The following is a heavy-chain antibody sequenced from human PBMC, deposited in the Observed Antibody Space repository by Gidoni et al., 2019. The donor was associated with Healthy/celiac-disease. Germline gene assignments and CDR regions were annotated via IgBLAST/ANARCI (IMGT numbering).Heavy chain of an antibody. V-gene: IGHV3-33*08. CDR3: ARDRGSGTMVRGVINYGMDV. Sequence: QVQLVESGGGVVQPGSSLGLSCPASGFTFSRYAMPWVRLAPGKGQDGVAVIWYDGSNKYYADSVKGRFTISRDNSKNTLYLQMNSLRAEDTAVYYCARDRGSGTMVRGVINYGMDVWGQGTTVTVSS. D-gene: IGHD3-10*01. CDR2: IWYDGSNK. CDR1: GFTFSRYA. J-gene: IGHJ6*02.